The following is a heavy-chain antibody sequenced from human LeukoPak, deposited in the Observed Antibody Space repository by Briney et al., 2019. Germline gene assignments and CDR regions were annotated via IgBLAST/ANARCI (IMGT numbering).Heavy chain of an antibody. CDR2: ISYDGSNK. J-gene: IGHJ5*02. V-gene: IGHV3-30*04. CDR3: ARADYDILTGYYTPFRSWFDP. D-gene: IGHD3-9*01. CDR1: GFTFSSYA. Sequence: GGSLRLSCAASGFTFSSYAMHWVRQAPGKGLEWVAVISYDGSNKYYADSVKGRFTISRDNSKNTLYLQMNSLRAEDTAVYYCARADYDILTGYYTPFRSWFDPWGQGTLVTVSS.